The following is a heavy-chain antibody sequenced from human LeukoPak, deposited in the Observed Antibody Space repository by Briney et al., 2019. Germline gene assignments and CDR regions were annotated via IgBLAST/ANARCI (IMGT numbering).Heavy chain of an antibody. D-gene: IGHD4-4*01. Sequence: GGSLRLSCAASGFTFSSYSMNWVRQAPGKGLEWVSSISSSSSYIYYADSVKGRFTISRDNAKNSLYLQMNSLRAEDTAVYYCARDDYSNLNYYYYGMDVWGQGTTVTVSS. CDR2: ISSSSSYI. CDR1: GFTFSSYS. CDR3: ARDDYSNLNYYYYGMDV. J-gene: IGHJ6*02. V-gene: IGHV3-21*04.